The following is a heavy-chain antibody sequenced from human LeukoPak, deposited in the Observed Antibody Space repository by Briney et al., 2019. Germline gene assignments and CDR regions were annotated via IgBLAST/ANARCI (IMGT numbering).Heavy chain of an antibody. J-gene: IGHJ4*02. D-gene: IGHD6-19*01. V-gene: IGHV4-39*07. CDR1: GGSISSSSYY. CDR2: IYYSGST. Sequence: SETLSLTCTVSGGSISSSSYYWGWIRQPPGKGLEWIGSIYYSGSTYYNPSLKSRVTISVDTSKNQFSLKLSSVTAADTAVYYCARIPVAGGGRGFDYWGQGTLVTVSS. CDR3: ARIPVAGGGRGFDY.